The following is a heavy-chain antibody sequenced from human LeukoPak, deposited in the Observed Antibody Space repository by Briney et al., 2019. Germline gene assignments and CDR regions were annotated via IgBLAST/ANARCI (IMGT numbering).Heavy chain of an antibody. V-gene: IGHV4-4*02. CDR3: ASNTYYYGSGSFNWFDP. Sequence: PSETLSLTCAVSGGHNSCCNGWICVRPPPGKAREGCGEIYHSGSTNYNPSLKSRVTISVDKSKNQFSLKLSSVTAADTAVYYCASNTYYYGSGSFNWFDPWGQGTLVTVSS. J-gene: IGHJ5*02. CDR2: IYHSGST. CDR1: GGHNSCCNG. D-gene: IGHD3-10*01.